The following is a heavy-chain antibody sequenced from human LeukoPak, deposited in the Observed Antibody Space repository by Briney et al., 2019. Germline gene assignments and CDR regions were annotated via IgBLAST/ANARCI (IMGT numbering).Heavy chain of an antibody. Sequence: PSETLSLTCTVSGGSVSNGRFYWSWIRQPPGKGLEWIGYIYYTGSTNYNPSLKSRVTISVDTSKNQFSLKLSSVTAADTAVYYCARGSGWYLPWGQGTLVTVSS. CDR3: ARGSGWYLP. D-gene: IGHD6-19*01. CDR1: GGSVSNGRFY. V-gene: IGHV4-61*01. J-gene: IGHJ5*02. CDR2: IYYTGST.